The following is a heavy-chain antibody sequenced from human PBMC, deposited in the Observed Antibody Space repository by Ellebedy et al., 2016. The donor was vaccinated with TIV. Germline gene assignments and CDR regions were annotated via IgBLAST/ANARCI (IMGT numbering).Heavy chain of an antibody. CDR2: IYYSGST. D-gene: IGHD2-2*01. Sequence: SETLSLTXTVSGGSISSYYWSWIRQPPGKGLEWIGYIYYSGSTNYNPSLKSRVTISVDTSKNQFSLKLSSVTAADTAVYYCARGGPAAMPSRMDVWGQGTTVTVSS. J-gene: IGHJ6*02. CDR1: GGSISSYY. V-gene: IGHV4-59*12. CDR3: ARGGPAAMPSRMDV.